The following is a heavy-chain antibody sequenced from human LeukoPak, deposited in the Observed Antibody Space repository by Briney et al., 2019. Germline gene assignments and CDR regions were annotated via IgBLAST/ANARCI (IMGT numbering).Heavy chain of an antibody. V-gene: IGHV3-23*01. CDR1: DFTFDEYA. CDR2: ISASGKRV. Sequence: GGSLRLSCKGSDFTFDEYAMNWVRQAPGKGLEWVSSISASGKRVYYADSVKGRFTISRDNSKNTVFLQMNSLRAEDTAVYYCAKGAIVATIFTLKSWGQGTLVTVSS. CDR3: AKGAIVATIFTLKS. D-gene: IGHD5-12*01. J-gene: IGHJ5*02.